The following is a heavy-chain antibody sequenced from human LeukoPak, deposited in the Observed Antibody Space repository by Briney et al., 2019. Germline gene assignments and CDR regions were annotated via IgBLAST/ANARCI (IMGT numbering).Heavy chain of an antibody. Sequence: GASVKVSCKASGGTFSSYAISWVRQAPGQGLEWMGGIIPIFGTANYAQKFQGRVTITTDESTSTAYMELSSLRSEDTAVYYCASQMKLLYGSFDYSGQGTLVTVFS. CDR1: GGTFSSYA. D-gene: IGHD2-2*02. V-gene: IGHV1-69*05. J-gene: IGHJ4*02. CDR2: IIPIFGTA. CDR3: ASQMKLLYGSFDY.